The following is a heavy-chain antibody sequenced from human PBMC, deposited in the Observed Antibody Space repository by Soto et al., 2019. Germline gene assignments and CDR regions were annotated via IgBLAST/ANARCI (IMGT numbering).Heavy chain of an antibody. J-gene: IGHJ6*02. Sequence: SETLSLTCAVYGWSFSGYYWSWVRQPPGKGLEWIGEINHSGSTNYNPSLKSRVTISVDTSKNQFSLKLSSVTAADTAVYYCARVTGRYYYGMDVWGQGTTVTVS. CDR2: INHSGST. CDR1: GWSFSGYY. V-gene: IGHV4-34*01. CDR3: ARVTGRYYYGMDV.